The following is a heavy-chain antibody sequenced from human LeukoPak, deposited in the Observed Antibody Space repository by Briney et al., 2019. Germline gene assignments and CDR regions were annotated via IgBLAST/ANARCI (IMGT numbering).Heavy chain of an antibody. CDR2: IYHSGST. D-gene: IGHD6-13*01. CDR1: GYSISSGYY. CDR3: ARVVAADNWFDP. Sequence: ASETLSLTCTVSGYSISSGYYWGWIRQPQGKGLEWIGSIYHSGSTYYNPSLKSRVTISVDTSKNQFSLKLSSVTAADTAVYYCARVVAADNWFDPWGQGTLGTVSS. V-gene: IGHV4-38-2*02. J-gene: IGHJ5*02.